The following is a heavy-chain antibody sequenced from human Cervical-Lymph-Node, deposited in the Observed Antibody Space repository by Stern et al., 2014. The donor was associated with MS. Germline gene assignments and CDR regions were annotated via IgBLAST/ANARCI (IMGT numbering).Heavy chain of an antibody. Sequence: DQLVESGGGVVQPGRPLRLSWAASGFTFSSFGMHWVRQAPGKGLEWGAVISSDGNNKYYADSVKGRFTISRDNSKNTLYMQMNSLRPEDTAVYYCAKDRQWLTYLFDYWGQGSLVTVSS. CDR2: ISSDGNNK. CDR3: AKDRQWLTYLFDY. CDR1: GFTFSSFG. D-gene: IGHD3-22*01. V-gene: IGHV3-30*18. J-gene: IGHJ4*02.